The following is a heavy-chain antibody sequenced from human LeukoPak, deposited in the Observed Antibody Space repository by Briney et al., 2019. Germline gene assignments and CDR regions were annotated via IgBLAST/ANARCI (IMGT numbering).Heavy chain of an antibody. CDR2: IYYSRST. V-gene: IGHV4-39*01. CDR1: GGSISSSSYY. J-gene: IGHJ5*02. D-gene: IGHD2-2*01. CDR3: ARHSIVRVVVPAAMLAFDP. Sequence: SETLSLTCTVSGGSISSSSYYWGWIRQPPGKGLEWIGSIYYSRSTYYNPSLKSRVTISVDTSKNQFSLKLSSVTAADTAVYYCARHSIVRVVVPAAMLAFDPWGQGTLVTVSS.